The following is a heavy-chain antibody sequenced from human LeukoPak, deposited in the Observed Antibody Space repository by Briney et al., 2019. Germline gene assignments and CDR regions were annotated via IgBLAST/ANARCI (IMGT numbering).Heavy chain of an antibody. J-gene: IGHJ4*02. V-gene: IGHV4-39*07. CDR1: GGSISSSSYY. CDR2: IYYSGST. D-gene: IGHD6-13*01. CDR3: ASPGIAAAGTFPFDY. Sequence: SETLSLTCTVSGGSISSSSYYWGWIRQPPGKGLEWIGSIYYSGSTYYNPSLKSRVTISVDTSKNQFSLKLSSVTAADTAVYYCASPGIAAAGTFPFDYWGQGTLVTVSS.